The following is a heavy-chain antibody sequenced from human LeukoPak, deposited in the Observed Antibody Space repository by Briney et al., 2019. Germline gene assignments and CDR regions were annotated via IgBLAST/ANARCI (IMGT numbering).Heavy chain of an antibody. V-gene: IGHV3-66*01. CDR2: IYSGGST. CDR3: ARGSYYDSSGWDFDY. CDR1: GFTVSSNY. D-gene: IGHD3-22*01. J-gene: IGHJ4*02. Sequence: GGSLRLSCAASGFTVSSNYMSWVRQAPGKGLEWVSVIYSGGSTYYADSVKGRFTISRDNSKSTLYLQMNSLRAEDTAVYCCARGSYYDSSGWDFDYWGQGTLVTVSS.